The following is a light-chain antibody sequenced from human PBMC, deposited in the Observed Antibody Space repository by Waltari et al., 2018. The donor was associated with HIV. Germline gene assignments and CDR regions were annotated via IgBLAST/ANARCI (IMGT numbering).Light chain of an antibody. CDR3: QQYDNWPPWT. Sequence: EILMTQSPATLSVSPGERATLSCRASQSVSSNLAWYQQKPGQAPRLLIYDASTRATGIPARFSGGGSGTEFTLTISSLQSEDSAVYYCQQYDNWPPWTFGQGTKVEIK. CDR1: QSVSSN. J-gene: IGKJ1*01. V-gene: IGKV3-15*01. CDR2: DAS.